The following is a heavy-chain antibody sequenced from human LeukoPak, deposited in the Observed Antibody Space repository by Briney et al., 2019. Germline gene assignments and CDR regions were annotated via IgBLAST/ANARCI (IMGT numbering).Heavy chain of an antibody. CDR3: ARQTSDGLLEY. CDR1: GYSISSGYY. J-gene: IGHJ4*02. Sequence: SETLSLTCAVSGYSISSGYYWGWIRQPPGKGLEWIGTIFYRGSTFYNPSLMSRVIISVDTSKNQFSLKLSSVTAADTAVYYCARQTSDGLLEYWGQGSLVTVSS. D-gene: IGHD2-15*01. V-gene: IGHV4-38-2*01. CDR2: IFYRGST.